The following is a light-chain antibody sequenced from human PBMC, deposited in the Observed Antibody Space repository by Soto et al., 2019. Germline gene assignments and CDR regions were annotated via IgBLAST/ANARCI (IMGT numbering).Light chain of an antibody. CDR1: QSVHNN. Sequence: EVVMTQSPATLSVSPGDRATLSCRASQSVHNNLAWYQQKPGQAPRLLIFDTSTRATDIPVRFTGGGSGTEFPLTINSLQSEDSAVYYCQEYKIWPLTFGGGTKVEIK. V-gene: IGKV3-15*01. CDR2: DTS. CDR3: QEYKIWPLT. J-gene: IGKJ4*01.